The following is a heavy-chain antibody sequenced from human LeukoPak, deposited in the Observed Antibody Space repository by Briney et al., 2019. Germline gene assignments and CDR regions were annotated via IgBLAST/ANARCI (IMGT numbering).Heavy chain of an antibody. Sequence: GGSLRLSCAASGFTFSSYAMSWVRQAPGKGLEWVSVISGSGGSTYSADSVKGRFTISRDNSKNTLFLQMSSLRAEDTAVYYCATRIAADLWAFDIWGQGTMVTVSS. CDR2: ISGSGGST. CDR3: ATRIAADLWAFDI. V-gene: IGHV3-23*01. D-gene: IGHD6-25*01. CDR1: GFTFSSYA. J-gene: IGHJ3*02.